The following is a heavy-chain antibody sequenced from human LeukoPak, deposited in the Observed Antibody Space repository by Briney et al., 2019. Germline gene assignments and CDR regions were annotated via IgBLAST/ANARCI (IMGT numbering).Heavy chain of an antibody. J-gene: IGHJ4*02. D-gene: IGHD6-19*01. CDR3: ARNGMAVAPTPWD. V-gene: IGHV3-7*05. CDR1: GFTFSDFW. CDR2: INQDGSEV. Sequence: PGGSLKLSCEASGFTFSDFWMTWVRQAPGKGLEWVANINQDGSEVYYVDSVKGRFTVSRDNAKKSLYMQMKSLRDEDTAVYFCARNGMAVAPTPWDWGQGTMVTVSS.